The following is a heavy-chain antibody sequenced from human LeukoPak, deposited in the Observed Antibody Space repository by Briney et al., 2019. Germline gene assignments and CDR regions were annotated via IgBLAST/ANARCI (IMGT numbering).Heavy chain of an antibody. CDR2: TYYRSKWYN. Sequence: SQTLSLTCAISGDSVSSNITGWNWIRQSPSRGLEWLGRTYYRSKWYNDYAVSVKSRITINPDTSKYQFSLRLNSVTPEDTAVYYCARWEGGMDVWGQGTTVTVSS. CDR3: ARWEGGMDV. J-gene: IGHJ6*02. V-gene: IGHV6-1*01. CDR1: GDSVSSNITG. D-gene: IGHD1-26*01.